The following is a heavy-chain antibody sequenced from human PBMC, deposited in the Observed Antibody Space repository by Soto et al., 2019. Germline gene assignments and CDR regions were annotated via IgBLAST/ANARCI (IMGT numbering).Heavy chain of an antibody. CDR3: ASSWEEVRYFDY. J-gene: IGHJ4*02. D-gene: IGHD1-26*01. V-gene: IGHV3-33*01. Sequence: QVQLVESGGGVVQPGRSLRLSCAASGFTFSSYGMHWVRQAPGKGLEWVAVIWYDGSNKYYADSVKGRFTISRDNSKNTLYLKMNSLRAEDTAVYYCASSWEEVRYFDYWGQGTLVTVSS. CDR1: GFTFSSYG. CDR2: IWYDGSNK.